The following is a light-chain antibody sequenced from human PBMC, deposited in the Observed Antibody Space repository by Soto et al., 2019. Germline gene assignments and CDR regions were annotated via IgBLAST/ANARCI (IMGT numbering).Light chain of an antibody. Sequence: DIQMTQSPSSLSASVGDRVTITCQASHDITSYLNWYQHKPGKAPKLLIYDASILEAGVPSRFSGSGSGTDFTFTIXXXXPEDVATYYCQKCDXLPIFGPGTTVDLK. J-gene: IGKJ3*01. CDR3: QKCDXLPI. V-gene: IGKV1-33*01. CDR1: HDITSY. CDR2: DAS.